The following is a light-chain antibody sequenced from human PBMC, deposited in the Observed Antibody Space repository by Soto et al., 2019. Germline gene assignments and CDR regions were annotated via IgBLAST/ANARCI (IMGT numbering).Light chain of an antibody. J-gene: IGLJ1*01. CDR3: SSYTTSSLYV. CDR1: NRDVGGYNY. CDR2: DVS. Sequence: QSVLTQPASVSGSPGQSITISCSGTNRDVGGYNYVSWYQQHPGKAPKLMIYDVSYRPSGISNRFSGSKSDNTASLTISGLQAEDEADYYCSSYTTSSLYVFGTGTKVTVL. V-gene: IGLV2-14*01.